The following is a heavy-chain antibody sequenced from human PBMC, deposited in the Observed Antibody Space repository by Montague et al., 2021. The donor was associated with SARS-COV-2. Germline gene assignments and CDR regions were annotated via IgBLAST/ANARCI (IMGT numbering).Heavy chain of an antibody. D-gene: IGHD3-9*01. CDR3: AKVGDILAGYSLINLDA. CDR2: IHSAGRGT. V-gene: IGHV3-23*03. Sequence: LSISLSASGFPFSNSPMSWVRQAPGKGLDWVSVIHSAGRGTYYADSVQGRFTISRDNLKNTVYLQMNSLRDVDTALYYCAKVGDILAGYSLINLDAWGQGTLV. J-gene: IGHJ5*02. CDR1: GFPFSNSP.